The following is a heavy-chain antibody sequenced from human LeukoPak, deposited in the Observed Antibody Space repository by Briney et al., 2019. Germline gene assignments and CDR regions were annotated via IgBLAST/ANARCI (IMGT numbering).Heavy chain of an antibody. CDR1: GGSISSSSYY. V-gene: IGHV4-39*01. D-gene: IGHD2-2*02. CDR2: MYYSGTT. J-gene: IGHJ4*02. Sequence: SETLSLTCTVSGGSISSSSYYWGWIRQPPGKGLEWIGSMYYSGTTYYNPSLRSRVTISVDTSKNQFSLKLSSVTAADTAVYYCARRGYCSSTSCYNGFDYWGQGTLVTVSS. CDR3: ARRGYCSSTSCYNGFDY.